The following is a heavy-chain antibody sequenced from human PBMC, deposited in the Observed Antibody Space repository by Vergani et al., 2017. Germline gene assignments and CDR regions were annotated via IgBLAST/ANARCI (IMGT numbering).Heavy chain of an antibody. Sequence: QVQLVQSGAEVKKPGASVKVSFKASGYTFTSYYMHWVRQAPGQGLEWMGIINPSGGSTSYAQKFQGRVTMTRDTSTSTVYMELSSLRSEDTAVYYCARDVRGGFHYYGSGSCDYWGQGTLVTVSS. D-gene: IGHD3-10*01. CDR1: GYTFTSYY. CDR2: INPSGGST. V-gene: IGHV1-46*01. CDR3: ARDVRGGFHYYGSGSCDY. J-gene: IGHJ4*02.